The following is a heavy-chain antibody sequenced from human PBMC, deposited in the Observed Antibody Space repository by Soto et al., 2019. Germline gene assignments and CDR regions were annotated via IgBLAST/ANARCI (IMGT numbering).Heavy chain of an antibody. CDR1: GFTFSSYS. J-gene: IGHJ4*02. V-gene: IGHV3-21*01. CDR2: ISSSSSYI. Sequence: GGSLRLSCAASGFTFSSYSMNWVRQAPGKGLEWVSSISSSSSYIYYADSVKGRFTISRDNAKNSLYLQMNSLRAEDTAVYYCASIISGYDYYFDYWGQGTLVTVSS. D-gene: IGHD5-12*01. CDR3: ASIISGYDYYFDY.